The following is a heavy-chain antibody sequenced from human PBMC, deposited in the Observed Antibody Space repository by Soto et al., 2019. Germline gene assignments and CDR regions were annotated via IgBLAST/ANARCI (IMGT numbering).Heavy chain of an antibody. D-gene: IGHD2-2*01. CDR1: GYTFTSYY. CDR3: AREGGLDCSSTSCYDSYYYYYGMDV. Sequence: ASVKVSCTASGYTFTSYYMHWVRQAPGQGLEWMGIINPSGGSTSYAQKFQGRVTMTRDTSTSTVYMELSSLRSEDTAVYYCAREGGLDCSSTSCYDSYYYYYGMDVWGQGTTVTVSS. J-gene: IGHJ6*02. CDR2: INPSGGST. V-gene: IGHV1-46*01.